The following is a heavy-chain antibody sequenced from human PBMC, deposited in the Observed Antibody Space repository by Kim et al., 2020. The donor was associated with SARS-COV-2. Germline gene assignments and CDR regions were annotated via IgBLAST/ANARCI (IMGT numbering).Heavy chain of an antibody. D-gene: IGHD5-18*01. Sequence: TPPLTRRITSSVDTSKNQFSLKLRSVTAADTAVYYCARGNSYAYGAFDIWGQGTMVTVSS. V-gene: IGHV4-59*09. J-gene: IGHJ3*02. CDR3: ARGNSYAYGAFDI.